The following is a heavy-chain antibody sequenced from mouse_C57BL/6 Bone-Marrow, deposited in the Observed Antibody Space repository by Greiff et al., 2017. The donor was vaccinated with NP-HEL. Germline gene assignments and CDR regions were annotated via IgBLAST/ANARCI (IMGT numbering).Heavy chain of an antibody. D-gene: IGHD4-1*01. V-gene: IGHV1-4*01. CDR1: GYTFTSYT. J-gene: IGHJ2*01. CDR2: INPSSGYT. Sequence: VQLVESGAELARPGASVKMSCKASGYTFTSYTMHWVKQRPGQGLEWIGYINPSSGYTKYNQKFKDKATLTADKSSSTAYMQLSSLTSEDSAVYDCARREAGRGPCDYWGQGTTLTVSS. CDR3: ARREAGRGPCDY.